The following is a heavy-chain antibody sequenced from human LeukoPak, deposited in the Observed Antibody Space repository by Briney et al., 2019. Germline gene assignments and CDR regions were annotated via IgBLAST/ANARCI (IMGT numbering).Heavy chain of an antibody. CDR1: GYTFTGYY. J-gene: IGHJ4*02. Sequence: GASVKVSCKASGYTFTGYYMHWVRQAPGQGLEWIGIINPRGGSTTYAQKFQGRVTMTRDTSTTTVYMELSSLRSEDTAVYYCARDSTPTYYSGTYYFEYWGQGTLVTVSS. D-gene: IGHD1-26*01. V-gene: IGHV1-46*01. CDR2: INPRGGST. CDR3: ARDSTPTYYSGTYYFEY.